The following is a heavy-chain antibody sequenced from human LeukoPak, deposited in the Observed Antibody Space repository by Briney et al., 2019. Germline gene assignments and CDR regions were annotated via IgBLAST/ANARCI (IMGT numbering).Heavy chain of an antibody. V-gene: IGHV3-53*01. Sequence: GGSLRLSCAASGFTVSSNYMSWVRQAPGKGLEWVSVIYSGGSTYYADSVKGRFTISRDNSKNTLYLQMNSLRAEDTAVYFCARETRYNFDYWGQGTLVTVSS. CDR3: ARETRYNFDY. J-gene: IGHJ4*02. CDR1: GFTVSSNY. CDR2: IYSGGST. D-gene: IGHD1-1*01.